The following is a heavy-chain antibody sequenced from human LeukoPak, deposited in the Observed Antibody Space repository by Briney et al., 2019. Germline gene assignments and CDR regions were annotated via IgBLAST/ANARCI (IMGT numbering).Heavy chain of an antibody. V-gene: IGHV1-18*01. CDR1: GYTFTSYA. CDR2: ISAYNGNT. Sequence: ASVKVSCKASGYTFTSYAFRWVRQAPGQGLEWMGWISAYNGNTNYAQKLQGRVTMTTDTSTSTAYMELRSLRSDDTAVYYCARGPRYCSGGSCYGWFDPWGQGTLVTVSS. J-gene: IGHJ5*02. CDR3: ARGPRYCSGGSCYGWFDP. D-gene: IGHD2-15*01.